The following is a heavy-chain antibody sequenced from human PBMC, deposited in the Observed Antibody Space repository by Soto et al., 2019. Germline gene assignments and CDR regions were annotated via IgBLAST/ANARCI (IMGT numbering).Heavy chain of an antibody. V-gene: IGHV4-39*01. Sequence: QLQVQESGPGLVKPSETLSLTCTVSGASISSSRHYWGWIRQPPGKGLEWIGNIYYSGNTYYNPSLKSRVPISEDMSDNQFSLKLNSVTAADTAVYYCASGITGTTSLDYWGQGTLVTVSS. D-gene: IGHD1-20*01. J-gene: IGHJ4*02. CDR2: IYYSGNT. CDR3: ASGITGTTSLDY. CDR1: GASISSSRHY.